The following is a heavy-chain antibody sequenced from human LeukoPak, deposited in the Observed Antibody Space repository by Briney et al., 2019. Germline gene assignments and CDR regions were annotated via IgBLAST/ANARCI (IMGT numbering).Heavy chain of an antibody. V-gene: IGHV3-30*18. Sequence: PGRSLRLSCAASGFTFSSYGMHWVRQAPGKGLEGGAVISYDGSNKYYADSVKRRFTISRDNSKNTLYLQMNSLRAEDTAVYYCAKDGYNQGPFDYWGQGTLVAVSS. CDR2: ISYDGSNK. D-gene: IGHD5-24*01. CDR3: AKDGYNQGPFDY. J-gene: IGHJ4*02. CDR1: GFTFSSYG.